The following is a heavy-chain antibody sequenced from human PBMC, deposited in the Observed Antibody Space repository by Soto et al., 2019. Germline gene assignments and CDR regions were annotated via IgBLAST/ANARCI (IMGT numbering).Heavy chain of an antibody. V-gene: IGHV5-51*01. CDR1: GYSFTSYW. D-gene: IGHD3-22*01. CDR3: ARKDKSGYFNWFDP. J-gene: IGHJ5*02. CDR2: IYPGDSDT. Sequence: VASLKISGNGSGYSFTSYWIGWVRQMPGKGLEWMGIIYPGDSDTRYSPSFQGQVTISADRSTSTVFLQWASLKASDTAVYFCARKDKSGYFNWFDPWGQGTLVTVSS.